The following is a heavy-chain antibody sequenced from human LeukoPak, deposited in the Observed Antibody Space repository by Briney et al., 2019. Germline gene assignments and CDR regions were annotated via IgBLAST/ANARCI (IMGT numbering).Heavy chain of an antibody. CDR2: IYYSGST. V-gene: IGHV4-59*08. Sequence: SETLSLTCTVSGGSISSYYWSWIRQPPGKGLEWIGYIYYSGSTNCNPSLKSRVTISVDTSKNQFSLKLGSVTAADTAVYYCARHHPLGYCSSASCPGFDPWGQGTLVTVSS. CDR1: GGSISSYY. D-gene: IGHD2-2*01. J-gene: IGHJ5*02. CDR3: ARHHPLGYCSSASCPGFDP.